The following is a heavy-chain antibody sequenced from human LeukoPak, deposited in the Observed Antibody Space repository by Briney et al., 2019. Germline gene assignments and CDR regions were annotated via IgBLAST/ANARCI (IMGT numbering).Heavy chain of an antibody. Sequence: ASVKVSCKTSGYTFTSYGISWVRQAPGQGLEWMGWISAYNGNTNYAQKLQGRVTMTTDTSTSTAYMELRSLRSDDTAVYYCARSTSGNSNMDVWGKGTTVTVSS. D-gene: IGHD1-7*01. J-gene: IGHJ6*03. CDR3: ARSTSGNSNMDV. CDR2: ISAYNGNT. V-gene: IGHV1-18*01. CDR1: GYTFTSYG.